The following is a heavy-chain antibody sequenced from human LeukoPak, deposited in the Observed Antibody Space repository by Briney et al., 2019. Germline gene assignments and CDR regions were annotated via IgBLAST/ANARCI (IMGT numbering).Heavy chain of an antibody. CDR3: ARRLDGYSYGYADY. Sequence: GGSLRLSRAASGFTFSSYSMNWVRQAPGKGLEWVSSISSSSSYIYYADSVKGRFTISRDNAKNSLYLQMNSLRAEDTAVYYCARRLDGYSYGYADYWGQGTLVTVSS. D-gene: IGHD5-18*01. V-gene: IGHV3-21*01. J-gene: IGHJ4*02. CDR2: ISSSSSYI. CDR1: GFTFSSYS.